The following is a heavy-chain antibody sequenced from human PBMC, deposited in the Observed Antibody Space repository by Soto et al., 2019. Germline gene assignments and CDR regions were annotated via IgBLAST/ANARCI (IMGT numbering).Heavy chain of an antibody. V-gene: IGHV3-74*01. J-gene: IGHJ6*02. CDR2: INSDGSST. D-gene: IGHD5-18*01. CDR3: ASTPVQLWGVGMDV. CDR1: GFTFSSYW. Sequence: GSLRLSCAASGFTFSSYWMHWVRQAPGKGLVWVSRINSDGSSTSYADSVKGRFTISRDNAKNTLYLQMNSLRAEDTAVYYCASTPVQLWGVGMDVWGQGTTVTVSS.